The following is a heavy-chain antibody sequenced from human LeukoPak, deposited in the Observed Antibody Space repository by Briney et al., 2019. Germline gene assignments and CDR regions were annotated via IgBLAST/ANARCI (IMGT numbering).Heavy chain of an antibody. CDR1: GYSFTSYW. CDR3: ARHFTDRFSLGGVDY. V-gene: IGHV5-51*01. D-gene: IGHD1-14*01. CDR2: IYPGDSDT. J-gene: IGHJ4*02. Sequence: GESLQISCKGSGYSFTSYWIGWLRQMPGKGREWMGIIYPGDSDTRYSPSFQGQVTISADKSISTAYLQWSSLKASDTAMYYCARHFTDRFSLGGVDYWGQGTLVTVSS.